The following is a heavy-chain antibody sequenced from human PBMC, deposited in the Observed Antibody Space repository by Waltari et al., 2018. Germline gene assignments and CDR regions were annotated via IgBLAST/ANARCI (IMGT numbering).Heavy chain of an antibody. CDR2: ISSRGTTI. D-gene: IGHD2-21*01. CDR3: ARERNTFIPFDY. V-gene: IGHV3-48*03. CDR1: EFIFSNYE. J-gene: IGHJ4*02. Sequence: EVQLVQSGGGLVQPGGSLRLSCAASEFIFSNYEMHWIRQAPGKGGGWVSYISSRGTTIYYADSVKGRFTISRENAKKSLYLQMKGLRAEDTAVYYCARERNTFIPFDYWGQGALVTVSS.